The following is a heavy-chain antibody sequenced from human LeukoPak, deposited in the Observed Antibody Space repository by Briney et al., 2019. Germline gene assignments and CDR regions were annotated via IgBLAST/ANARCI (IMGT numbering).Heavy chain of an antibody. Sequence: SETLSLTCAVSGGSIGSGAYSWSWIRQSPGTGLEWIGYIYYSGSTYYNPSLRSRLTISIDTSKNQFSLKLSSVTAADTAVYYCARGQGGWYGGHFDYWGQGTLVTVSS. D-gene: IGHD6-19*01. CDR1: GGSIGSGAYS. CDR3: ARGQGGWYGGHFDY. CDR2: IYYSGST. J-gene: IGHJ4*02. V-gene: IGHV4-30-4*07.